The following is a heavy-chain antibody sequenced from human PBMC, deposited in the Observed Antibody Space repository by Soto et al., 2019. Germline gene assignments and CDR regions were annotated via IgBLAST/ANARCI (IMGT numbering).Heavy chain of an antibody. D-gene: IGHD4-17*01. CDR3: ARGDYYGDYWYFDL. V-gene: IGHV1-8*01. J-gene: IGHJ2*01. CDR2: MNPNSGNT. CDR1: GYTFTSYD. Sequence: QVQLVQSGAEVKKPGASVKVSCKASGYTFTSYDINWVRQATGQGLEWMGWMNPNSGNTGYAQKFQGRVTXXRXTXXSTAYMELSSLRSEDTAVYYCARGDYYGDYWYFDLWGRGTLVTVSS.